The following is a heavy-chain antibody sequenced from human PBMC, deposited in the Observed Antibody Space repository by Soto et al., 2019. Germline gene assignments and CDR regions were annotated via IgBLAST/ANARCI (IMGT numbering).Heavy chain of an antibody. CDR2: IIPIFGTA. CDR1: GGTFSSYA. Sequence: SVKVSCKASGGTFSSYAISWVRQAPRQGLEWMGGIIPIFGTANYAQKFQGRVTITADKSTSTAYVELSSLRSEDTAVYYCASLGHSSPLVEYYYYMDVWGKGTTVTVSS. V-gene: IGHV1-69*06. J-gene: IGHJ6*03. D-gene: IGHD6-13*01. CDR3: ASLGHSSPLVEYYYYMDV.